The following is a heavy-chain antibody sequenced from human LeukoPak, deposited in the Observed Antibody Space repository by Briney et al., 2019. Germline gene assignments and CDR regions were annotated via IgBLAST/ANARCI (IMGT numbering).Heavy chain of an antibody. CDR3: AGVGPTIL. V-gene: IGHV4-59*01. CDR1: GGSISSYY. J-gene: IGHJ4*02. CDR2: IYYSGST. D-gene: IGHD1-26*01. Sequence: PSETLSLTCTVSGGSISSYYCSWIRQPPGKGLEWIGYIYYSGSTNYNPSLKSRVTISVDTSKNQFSLKLSSVTAADTAVYYCAGVGPTILWGQGTLVTVSS.